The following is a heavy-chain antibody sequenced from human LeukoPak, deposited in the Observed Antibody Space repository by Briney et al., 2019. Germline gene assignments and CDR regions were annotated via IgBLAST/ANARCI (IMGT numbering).Heavy chain of an antibody. Sequence: SETLSLTCTVPGGSISSSSYYWGWIRQPPGKGLEWIGSIYYSGSTYYNPSLKSRVTISVDTSKNQFSLKLTSVTAADTAVYHCARTPTLGYYYYAMDVWGQGTTVTVSS. V-gene: IGHV4-39*07. CDR3: ARTPTLGYYYYAMDV. J-gene: IGHJ6*02. CDR2: IYYSGST. CDR1: GGSISSSSYY. D-gene: IGHD2/OR15-2a*01.